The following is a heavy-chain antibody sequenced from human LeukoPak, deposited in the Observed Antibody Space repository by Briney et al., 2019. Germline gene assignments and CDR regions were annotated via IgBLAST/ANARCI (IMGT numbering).Heavy chain of an antibody. Sequence: SETLSLTCTVSGGSITGSHWSWLRQSAGKGLEWIGRIHSSGTTNYNPSLKSRVTMSLDTSKNQFSLRLSSMTAADTAVYYCARGAYSFDYWGQGTLVTVSS. CDR3: ARGAYSFDY. V-gene: IGHV4-4*07. CDR1: GGSITGSH. CDR2: IHSSGTT. J-gene: IGHJ4*02.